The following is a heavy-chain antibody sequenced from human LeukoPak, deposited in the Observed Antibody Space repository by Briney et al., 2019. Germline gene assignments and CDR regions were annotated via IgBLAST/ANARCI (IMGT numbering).Heavy chain of an antibody. CDR3: ARNYGDYANYYYYYYMDV. Sequence: GGSLRLSCAASGFTFSSYSMNWVRQAPGKGLEWVSYISSSSSTIYYADSVKGRFTISRDNAKNSLYLQMNSLRAEDTAVYYCARNYGDYANYYYYYYMDVWGKGTTVTISS. CDR2: ISSSSSTI. V-gene: IGHV3-48*01. D-gene: IGHD4-17*01. CDR1: GFTFSSYS. J-gene: IGHJ6*03.